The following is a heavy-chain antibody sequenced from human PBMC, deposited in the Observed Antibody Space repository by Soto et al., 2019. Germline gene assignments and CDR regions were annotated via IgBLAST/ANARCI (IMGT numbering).Heavy chain of an antibody. CDR1: GFTFSSYG. CDR2: ISYDGSNK. CDR3: AKDGEEGDPCGY. V-gene: IGHV3-30*18. D-gene: IGHD2-21*01. J-gene: IGHJ4*02. Sequence: QVQLVESGGXXVQPGRSLRLSCAASGFTFSSYGMHWVRQAPGKGLEWVAVISYDGSNKYYADSVKGRFTISRDNSKNTLYLQMNSLRAEDTAVYYCAKDGEEGDPCGYWGQGTLVTVSS.